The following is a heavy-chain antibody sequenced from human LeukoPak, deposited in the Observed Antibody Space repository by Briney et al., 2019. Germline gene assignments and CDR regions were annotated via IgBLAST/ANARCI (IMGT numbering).Heavy chain of an antibody. D-gene: IGHD3-22*01. CDR2: ISYDGSNK. Sequence: PGGSLRLSCAASGFTFSSYAMHWVRQAPGKGLEWVAVISYDGSNKYHADSVKGRFTISRDNSKNTLYLQMNSLRAEDTAVYYCARGPGLYYYDSSGSLDYWGQGTLVTVSS. V-gene: IGHV3-30-3*01. J-gene: IGHJ4*02. CDR3: ARGPGLYYYDSSGSLDY. CDR1: GFTFSSYA.